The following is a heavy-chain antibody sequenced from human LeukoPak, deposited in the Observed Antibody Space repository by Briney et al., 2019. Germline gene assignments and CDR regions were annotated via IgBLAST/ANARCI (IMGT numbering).Heavy chain of an antibody. CDR1: GGSISSYY. J-gene: IGHJ4*02. CDR3: ARRDDSSGYHKIFDY. Sequence: SETLSLTCTVSGGSISSYYWVWIRQPPGKGLEWIGNIYYGENTYYNPSLKSRVTISIDTSKNQFYLKLSSLTAADTAVYYCARRDDSSGYHKIFDYWGPGTLVTVSS. CDR2: IYYGENT. D-gene: IGHD3-22*01. V-gene: IGHV4-39*01.